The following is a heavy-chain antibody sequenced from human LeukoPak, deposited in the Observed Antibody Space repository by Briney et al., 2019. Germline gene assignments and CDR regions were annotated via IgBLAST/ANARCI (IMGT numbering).Heavy chain of an antibody. J-gene: IGHJ6*03. V-gene: IGHV4-34*01. Sequence: SETLSLTCAVYGGSFSGYYWSGIRQPPGKGLEWIGEINHSGSTNYNPSLKSRVTISVDTSKNQFSLKLSSVTAADTAVYYCASGHSGYELDHYYYYMDVWGKGTTVTVSS. CDR2: INHSGST. D-gene: IGHD5-12*01. CDR1: GGSFSGYY. CDR3: ASGHSGYELDHYYYYMDV.